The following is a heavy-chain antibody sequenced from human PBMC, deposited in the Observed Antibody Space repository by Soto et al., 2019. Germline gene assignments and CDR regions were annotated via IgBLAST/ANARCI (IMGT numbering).Heavy chain of an antibody. V-gene: IGHV3-21*01. CDR2: ISSSSSYI. D-gene: IGHD3-9*01. CDR3: ARDRAQSPERYFDWPEADC. CDR1: GFTFSSYS. Sequence: EVQLVESGGGLVKPGGSLRLSCAASGFTFSSYSMNWVRQAPGKGLEWVSSISSSSSYIYYADSVKGRFTISRDNAKNSLYLQMNSLRAEDTAVYYCARDRAQSPERYFDWPEADCWGQGTLVTVSS. J-gene: IGHJ4*02.